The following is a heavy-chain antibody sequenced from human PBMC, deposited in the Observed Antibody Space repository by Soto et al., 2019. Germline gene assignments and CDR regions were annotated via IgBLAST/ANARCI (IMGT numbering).Heavy chain of an antibody. CDR1: GFTFSSYA. CDR2: ISYDGSNK. Sequence: PGGSLRLSCAASGFTFSSYAMHWVRQAPGKGLEWVAVISYDGSNKYYADSVKGRFTISRDNSKNTLYLQMNSLRAEDTAVYYCAKSAWPADYWGQGTLVTVSS. J-gene: IGHJ4*02. CDR3: AKSAWPADY. V-gene: IGHV3-30-3*01.